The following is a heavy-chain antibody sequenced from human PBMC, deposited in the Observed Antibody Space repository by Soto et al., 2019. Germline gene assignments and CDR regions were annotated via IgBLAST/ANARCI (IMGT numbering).Heavy chain of an antibody. J-gene: IGHJ5*02. V-gene: IGHV4-61*01. CDR3: ARLSAAWFDP. CDR1: GGSVSSGSYH. CDR2: IYHSGST. Sequence: QVQLQESGPGLVKPSETLSLTCTVSGGSVSSGSYHWGWIRQPPGKGLEWIGYIYHSGSTNYNPSLNSRVTISVDTSKNQFSLSLTAVTAADTAVYYCARLSAAWFDPWGQGTLVTVAS. D-gene: IGHD6-19*01.